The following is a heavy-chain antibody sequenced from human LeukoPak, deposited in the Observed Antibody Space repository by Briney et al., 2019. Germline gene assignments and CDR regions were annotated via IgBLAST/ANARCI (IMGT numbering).Heavy chain of an antibody. V-gene: IGHV4-59*01. CDR1: GGSISSYY. CDR3: AGIVVVVAEVGYMDV. Sequence: SETLSLTCTVSGGSISSYYWSWIRQPPGKGLEWIGYIYYSGSTNYNPSLKSRVTISVDTSKNQFSLKLSSVTAADTAVYYCAGIVVVVAEVGYMDVWGKGTTVTISS. CDR2: IYYSGST. D-gene: IGHD2-15*01. J-gene: IGHJ6*03.